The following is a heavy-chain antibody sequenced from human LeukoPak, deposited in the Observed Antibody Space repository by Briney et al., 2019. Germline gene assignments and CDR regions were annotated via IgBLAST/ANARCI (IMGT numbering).Heavy chain of an antibody. CDR3: ARVPMVRGVIRGNWFDP. J-gene: IGHJ5*02. Sequence: ASVKVSCKASGYTFTSYGISWVRQAPGQGLEWMGWISAYNGNTNYAQKLQGRVTMATDTSTSTAYMELRSLRSDDTAVYYCARVPMVRGVIRGNWFDPWGQGTLVTVSS. D-gene: IGHD3-10*01. CDR1: GYTFTSYG. V-gene: IGHV1-18*04. CDR2: ISAYNGNT.